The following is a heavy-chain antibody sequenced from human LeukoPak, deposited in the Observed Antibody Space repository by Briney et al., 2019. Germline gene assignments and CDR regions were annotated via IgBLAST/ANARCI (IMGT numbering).Heavy chain of an antibody. J-gene: IGHJ6*03. CDR1: GGFISSYY. V-gene: IGHV4-4*07. Sequence: SETLSLTCTVSGGFISSYYWSWIRQPAGKGLEWIGRIYTSGSANFNPSLMSRVTISVDTSKNQFSLKLSSVTAADTAVYYCARHHSGSYYMIYYYYYYMDVWGKGTTVTVSS. D-gene: IGHD1-26*01. CDR2: IYTSGSA. CDR3: ARHHSGSYYMIYYYYYYMDV.